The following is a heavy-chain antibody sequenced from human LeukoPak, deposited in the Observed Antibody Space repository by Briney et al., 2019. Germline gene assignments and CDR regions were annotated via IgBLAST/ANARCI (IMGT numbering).Heavy chain of an antibody. D-gene: IGHD2-2*01. Sequence: GGSLRLSCAASGVTFNNAWMTWVRQATAKGLEWVGLIESKRDGGRMYYAAPVKGRFTISRDDSKNTLYLQMNSLKIEDTAVYYCTTGPWCDCSDTSCAYYFDFWGQGSLVTVSS. V-gene: IGHV3-15*04. CDR2: IESKRDGGRM. CDR1: GVTFNNAW. CDR3: TTGPWCDCSDTSCAYYFDF. J-gene: IGHJ4*02.